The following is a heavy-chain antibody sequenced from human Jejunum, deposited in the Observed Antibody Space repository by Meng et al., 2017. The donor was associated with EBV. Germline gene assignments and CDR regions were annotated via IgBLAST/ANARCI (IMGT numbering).Heavy chain of an antibody. CDR1: GDSITRGAYL. V-gene: IGHV4-30-2*01. J-gene: IGHJ4*02. Sequence: QLQPQESGPGLVKPSQTLSLTCAVSGDSITRGAYLWSWIRQPPGKGLEWIGNIYHIGSTYYNPSLKSRVTISVDRSKNQFSLKLTSVTAADTAVYYCARGGPDFGDYVPFDYWGQGTLVTVSS. D-gene: IGHD4-17*01. CDR3: ARGGPDFGDYVPFDY. CDR2: IYHIGST.